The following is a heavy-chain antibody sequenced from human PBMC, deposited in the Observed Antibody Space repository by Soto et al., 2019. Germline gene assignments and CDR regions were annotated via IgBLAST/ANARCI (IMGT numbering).Heavy chain of an antibody. Sequence: ASVKVSCKASGYTFTSYDINWVRQATGQGLEWMGWMNPNSGNTGYAQKFQGRVTMTRETSTSTLYMELSSLRSEDTAVYYCARATRSGSPHFDHWGQGTLVTVSS. V-gene: IGHV1-8*01. CDR1: GYTFTSYD. CDR3: ARATRSGSPHFDH. J-gene: IGHJ4*02. D-gene: IGHD5-12*01. CDR2: MNPNSGNT.